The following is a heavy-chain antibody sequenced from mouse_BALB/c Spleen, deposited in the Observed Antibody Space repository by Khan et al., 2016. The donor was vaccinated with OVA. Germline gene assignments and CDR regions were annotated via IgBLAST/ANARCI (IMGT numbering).Heavy chain of an antibody. D-gene: IGHD3-2*02. CDR2: INPNNGDT. V-gene: IGHV1S81*02. J-gene: IGHJ3*01. Sequence: QVQLQQSGAELVKPGASVKLSCKASGYTFTSYYIYWVKQRPGQGLEWIGGINPNNGDTYFNEKFKSKATLTVDRSSSTAYMQLSSLTSEDSAVYYCSRSGFSSFAYWGRGTQVTVSA. CDR3: SRSGFSSFAY. CDR1: GYTFTSYY.